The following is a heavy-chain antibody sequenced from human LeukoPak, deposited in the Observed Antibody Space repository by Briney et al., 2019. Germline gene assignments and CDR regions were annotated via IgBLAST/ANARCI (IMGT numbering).Heavy chain of an antibody. Sequence: QAGGSLRLSCAASGFTFSSYAMSWVRQAPGKGLEWVSAISGSGGSTYYADSVKGRFTISRDNSKNTLYLQMNSLRAEDTAVYYCAKAGFSSSWSKPDNWFDPWGQGTLVTVSS. CDR3: AKAGFSSSWSKPDNWFDP. CDR2: ISGSGGST. J-gene: IGHJ5*02. D-gene: IGHD6-13*01. CDR1: GFTFSSYA. V-gene: IGHV3-23*01.